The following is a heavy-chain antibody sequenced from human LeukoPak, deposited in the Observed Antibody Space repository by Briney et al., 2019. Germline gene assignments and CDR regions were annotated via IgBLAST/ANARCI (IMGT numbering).Heavy chain of an antibody. J-gene: IGHJ4*02. D-gene: IGHD3-10*02. CDR3: ARGLFRRPYYFDY. CDR1: GGSFSGYY. V-gene: IGHV4-34*01. CDR2: INHSGST. Sequence: SETLSLTCAVYGGSFSGYYWSWIRPPPGEGLGWVGEINHSGSTNYNPSLKSRVTISVDASKNQFYLKLRSVTAADTAVYYCARGLFRRPYYFDYWGQGTLVTVSS.